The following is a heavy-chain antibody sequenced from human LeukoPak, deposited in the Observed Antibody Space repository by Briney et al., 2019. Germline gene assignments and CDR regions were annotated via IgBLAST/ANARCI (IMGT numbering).Heavy chain of an antibody. Sequence: PGRSLRLSCAASGFTFSSYAMHWVRQAPGKGLEWVAVISYDGSNKYYADSVKGRFTISRDNSKNTLYLQMNSLRAEDTAVYYCAKDLFAPQFDYWGQGTLVTVSS. V-gene: IGHV3-30*04. CDR3: AKDLFAPQFDY. CDR2: ISYDGSNK. J-gene: IGHJ4*02. CDR1: GFTFSSYA.